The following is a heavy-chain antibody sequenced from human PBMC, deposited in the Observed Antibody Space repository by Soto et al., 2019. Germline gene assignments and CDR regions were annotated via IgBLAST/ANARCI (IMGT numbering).Heavy chain of an antibody. CDR1: GHTLSSYA. J-gene: IGHJ6*02. D-gene: IGHD3-16*02. Sequence: ASVTISCKASGHTLSSYAIHWVRQAPGQRLEWMGWINAGNGNTKYSQKFQGRLTITRDTSASTAYMELSSLRSEDTAVYYCASFTFGGVIHYYGMDVWGQGPTVTV. CDR3: ASFTFGGVIHYYGMDV. V-gene: IGHV1-3*01. CDR2: INAGNGNT.